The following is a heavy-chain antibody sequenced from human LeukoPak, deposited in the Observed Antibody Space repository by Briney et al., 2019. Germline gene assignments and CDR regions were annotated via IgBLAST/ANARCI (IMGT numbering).Heavy chain of an antibody. Sequence: PSETLSLTCTVSGHSISSGYYWGWIRQPPGKGLEWIGSIYHSGDTYYKSSLKSRVTISVDTSKNQFSLKLSSVTAADTAVYYCAKVVRGENYFDYWGQGTLVTVSS. CDR3: AKVVRGENYFDY. CDR1: GHSISSGYY. J-gene: IGHJ4*02. V-gene: IGHV4-38-2*02. D-gene: IGHD3-10*01. CDR2: IYHSGDT.